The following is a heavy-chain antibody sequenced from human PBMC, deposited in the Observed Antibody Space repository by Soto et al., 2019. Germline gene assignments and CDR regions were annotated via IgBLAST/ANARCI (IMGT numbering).Heavy chain of an antibody. V-gene: IGHV4-31*03. Sequence: QVQLQESGPGLVKPSQTLSLTCTVSGGSISSGGYYWSWIRQHPGKGLEWIGYIYYSGSTYYNPSLKSRVTIAVDTSKNQCSLKLSSVTAADTAVYYCARGPGYCSGGSCYPEYYYMDVWGRGTTVTVSS. CDR2: IYYSGST. D-gene: IGHD2-15*01. CDR1: GGSISSGGYY. J-gene: IGHJ6*03. CDR3: ARGPGYCSGGSCYPEYYYMDV.